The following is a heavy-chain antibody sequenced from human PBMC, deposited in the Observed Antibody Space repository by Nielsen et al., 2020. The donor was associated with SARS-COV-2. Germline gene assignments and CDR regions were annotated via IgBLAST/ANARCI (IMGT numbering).Heavy chain of an antibody. Sequence: GESLKISCAASGFTFSSYGMHWVRQAPGKGLEWVAVIWYDGSNKYYADSVKGRFTISRDNSKNTLYLQMNSLRAEDTAVYYCAREYCSSTSCYLWRFDPWGQGTLVTVSS. D-gene: IGHD2-2*01. CDR3: AREYCSSTSCYLWRFDP. CDR1: GFTFSSYG. CDR2: IWYDGSNK. V-gene: IGHV3-33*01. J-gene: IGHJ5*02.